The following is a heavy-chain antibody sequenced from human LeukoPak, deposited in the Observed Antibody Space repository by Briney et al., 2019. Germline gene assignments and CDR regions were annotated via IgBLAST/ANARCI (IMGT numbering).Heavy chain of an antibody. J-gene: IGHJ4*02. Sequence: GGSLRLSWAASGFTFSSYSMNWVRQAPGKGLEWVSSISSGSSYIYYADSVKGRLTLSRDNAKNSLYLQMNSLTTEHTAVYYCATDPYGDFTFDYWGQGTLVTVSS. D-gene: IGHD4-17*01. CDR3: ATDPYGDFTFDY. CDR1: GFTFSSYS. CDR2: ISSGSSYI. V-gene: IGHV3-21*01.